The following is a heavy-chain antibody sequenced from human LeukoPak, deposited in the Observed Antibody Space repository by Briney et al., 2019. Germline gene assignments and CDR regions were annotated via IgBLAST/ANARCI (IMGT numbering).Heavy chain of an antibody. CDR2: INSDGSTT. J-gene: IGHJ5*01. D-gene: IGHD2-2*02. Sequence: GGSLRLTCAASGFRFSSYWMHWVRQAPGTGLVWVSRINSDGSTTSYADSVKGRFTISRDNTKNTVYLQMNSLRAEDTAVYYCARASHYTIPFDSWGQGNLVTVSS. CDR1: GFRFSSYW. CDR3: ARASHYTIPFDS. V-gene: IGHV3-74*01.